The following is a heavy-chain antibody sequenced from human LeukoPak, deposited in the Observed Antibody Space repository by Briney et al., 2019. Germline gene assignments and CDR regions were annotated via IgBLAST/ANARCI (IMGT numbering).Heavy chain of an antibody. Sequence: GGSLRLSCAASGFTFSSYSMNGVRQAPGKGLEWVATMTRSSAIFYADSVKGRFTISRDNARNSVYLQMNSLRDDDTAVYSCARAQTMFWEFDGFDIWGRGTKVTVSS. D-gene: IGHD3-10*02. CDR3: ARAQTMFWEFDGFDI. CDR1: GFTFSSYS. J-gene: IGHJ3*02. V-gene: IGHV3-69-1*01. CDR2: MTRSSAI.